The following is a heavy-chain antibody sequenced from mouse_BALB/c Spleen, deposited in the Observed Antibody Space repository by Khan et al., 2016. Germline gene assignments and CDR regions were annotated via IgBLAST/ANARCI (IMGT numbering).Heavy chain of an antibody. CDR2: INPDSSTT. Sequence: EVKLLESGGGLVKPGGSLKLSCAASGFDFSRYWMSWVRQAPGEGLEWIGEINPDSSTTNYTPSLKGKFIISRDNAKNTLYLQMSNVRSEDTALYYCASSFWYFDVWGAGTTVTVSS. V-gene: IGHV4-1*02. CDR3: ASSFWYFDV. J-gene: IGHJ1*01. CDR1: GFDFSRYW.